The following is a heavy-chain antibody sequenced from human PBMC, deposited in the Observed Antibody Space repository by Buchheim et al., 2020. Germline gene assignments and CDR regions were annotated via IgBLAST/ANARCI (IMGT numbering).Heavy chain of an antibody. CDR3: AKVAWFGEDPAGYYGMDV. J-gene: IGHJ6*02. D-gene: IGHD3-10*01. CDR1: GFTFSSYA. V-gene: IGHV3-23*01. Sequence: EVQLLESGGGLVQPGGSLRLSCAASGFTFSSYAMSWVRQAPGKGLEWVSVINGSSSDKYYADSVKGRFTISRDNSKNSLYLQMHSLRAEDTAVYYGAKVAWFGEDPAGYYGMDVWGQGTT. CDR2: INGSSSDK.